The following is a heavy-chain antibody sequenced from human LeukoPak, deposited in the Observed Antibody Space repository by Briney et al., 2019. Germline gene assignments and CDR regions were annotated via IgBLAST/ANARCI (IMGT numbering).Heavy chain of an antibody. CDR1: GYTFTVFY. Sequence: ASVTVSFTASGYTFTVFYMHWVRQAPGQGLEWVGWINPNSGDTNYAQKFQGRVTITRDTSISTAYMELSRLRSDDTAVYYCARGGYVWGSYRYYDYWGQGTLVTVSS. J-gene: IGHJ4*02. CDR2: INPNSGDT. CDR3: ARGGYVWGSYRYYDY. D-gene: IGHD3-16*02. V-gene: IGHV1-2*02.